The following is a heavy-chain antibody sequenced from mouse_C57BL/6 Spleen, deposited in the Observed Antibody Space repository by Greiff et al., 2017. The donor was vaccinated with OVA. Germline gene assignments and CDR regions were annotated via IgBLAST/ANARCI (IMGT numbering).Heavy chain of an antibody. Sequence: VQLQQSGAELARPGASVKLSCKASGYTFTSYGISWVKQRTGQGLEWIGEIYPRSGNTYYNEKFKGKATLTADKSSSTAYMELRSLTSEDSAVYFCARSHYDDGYYAMDYWGQGTSVTVSS. V-gene: IGHV1-81*01. CDR3: ARSHYDDGYYAMDY. CDR1: GYTFTSYG. D-gene: IGHD2-3*01. J-gene: IGHJ4*01. CDR2: IYPRSGNT.